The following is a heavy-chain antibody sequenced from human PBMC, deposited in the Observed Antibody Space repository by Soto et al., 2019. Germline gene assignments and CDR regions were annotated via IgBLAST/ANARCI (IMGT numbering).Heavy chain of an antibody. Sequence: QVQLQESGPGLVKPSQTLSLTCTVSGDSISSGGSYWTWIRQHPGKGLEWIGYISYSGTTYHNPSLKSRLSISGDTSKNQFSLNLSSVTAADPAVYYCARGSVKERGQDHFYFGMDVWGQGTTVTVSS. D-gene: IGHD3-10*01. CDR1: GDSISSGGSY. CDR2: ISYSGTT. J-gene: IGHJ6*02. V-gene: IGHV4-31*03. CDR3: ARGSVKERGQDHFYFGMDV.